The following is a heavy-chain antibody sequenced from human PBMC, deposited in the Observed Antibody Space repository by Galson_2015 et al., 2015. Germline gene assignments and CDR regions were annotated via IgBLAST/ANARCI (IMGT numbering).Heavy chain of an antibody. CDR3: ARDGPGVLRFLDV. Sequence: SLRLSCAASGFTFRDYRMNWVRQAPGKGLDWISYISNGGSTIYYADSVKGRFTISRDNAKNSLYLQMNSLRDEDTAVYYCARDGPGVLRFLDVWGKGTTVTVSS. D-gene: IGHD3-3*01. CDR1: GFTFRDYR. V-gene: IGHV3-48*02. CDR2: ISNGGSTI. J-gene: IGHJ6*04.